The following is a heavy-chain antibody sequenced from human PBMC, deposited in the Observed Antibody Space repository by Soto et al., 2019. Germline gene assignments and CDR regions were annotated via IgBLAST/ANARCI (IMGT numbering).Heavy chain of an antibody. V-gene: IGHV3-30*18. D-gene: IGHD6-19*01. Sequence: PGGSLRLSCAASGFTFSSYGMHWVRQAPGKGLEWVAVISYDGSNKYYADSVKGRFTISRDNSKNTLYLQMNSLRAEDTAVYYCAKIGLSYSSGWYGEYFQHWGQGTLVTVSS. CDR2: ISYDGSNK. J-gene: IGHJ1*01. CDR3: AKIGLSYSSGWYGEYFQH. CDR1: GFTFSSYG.